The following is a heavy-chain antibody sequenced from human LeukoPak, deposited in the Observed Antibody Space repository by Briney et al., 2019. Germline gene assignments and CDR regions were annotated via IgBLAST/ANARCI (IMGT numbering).Heavy chain of an antibody. CDR1: GFTFGDYA. D-gene: IGHD2/OR15-2a*01. Sequence: GSLRLSCTASGFTFGDYAMSWVRQAPGKGLEWVSIIYSGGSTYYADSVKDRFTISRDTSKNTLYLQMNSLRAEDTAVYYCARAGTGEYFRRKYFNFWGQGTLVTVSS. CDR2: IYSGGST. CDR3: ARAGTGEYFRRKYFNF. J-gene: IGHJ4*02. V-gene: IGHV3-66*01.